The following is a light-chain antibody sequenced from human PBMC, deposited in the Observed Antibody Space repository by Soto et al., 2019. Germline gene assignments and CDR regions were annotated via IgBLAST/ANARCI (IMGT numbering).Light chain of an antibody. CDR2: DAS. CDR3: QQYGSSPT. Sequence: EIVLTQSPATLSLSPGERATLSCGASQSVSSSYLAWYQQKPGPAPRLLIYDASSRATGIPDRFSGSGSGTDFTLTISRLEPEDFAVYYCQQYGSSPTFGQGTKGISN. J-gene: IGKJ1*01. CDR1: QSVSSSY. V-gene: IGKV3D-20*01.